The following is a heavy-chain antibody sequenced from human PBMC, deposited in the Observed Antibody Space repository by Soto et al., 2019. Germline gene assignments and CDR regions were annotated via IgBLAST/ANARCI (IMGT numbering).Heavy chain of an antibody. CDR3: ARANDYASY. V-gene: IGHV1-18*01. D-gene: IGHD3-16*01. J-gene: IGHJ4*02. Sequence: ASVKVCCKASRYTFTNFGISWVRQAPGQGLEWMGWISAYNGNTNYAQKLQGRVTMTTDTSTSTAYMELRSLRSDDTAVYYCARANDYASYWGQGTLVTVSS. CDR1: RYTFTNFG. CDR2: ISAYNGNT.